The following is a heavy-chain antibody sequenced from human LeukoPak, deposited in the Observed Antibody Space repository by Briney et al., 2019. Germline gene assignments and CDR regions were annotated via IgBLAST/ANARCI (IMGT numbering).Heavy chain of an antibody. D-gene: IGHD3-10*01. CDR2: IYYSGST. V-gene: IGHV4-59*08. J-gene: IGHJ4*02. CDR1: GGSISSYY. Sequence: SETLSLTCTVSGGSISSYYWSWIRQPPGKGLEWIGYIYYSGSTNYNPSLKSRVTISVDTSKNQFSLKLSSVTAADTAVYYCARLYYYGSGSSPSYFDYWGQGTLVTVSS. CDR3: ARLYYYGSGSSPSYFDY.